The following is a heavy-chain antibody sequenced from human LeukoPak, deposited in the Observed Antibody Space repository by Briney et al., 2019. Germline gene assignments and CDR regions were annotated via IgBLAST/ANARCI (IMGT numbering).Heavy chain of an antibody. V-gene: IGHV3-74*01. Sequence: TGGSLRLSCAASGFTVSINYMSWVRQAPGKGLEWVSRINSDGSSTTYADSVKGRSSISRDNAKNTLYLHMSSLRAEDTGVLYCARAVRAHPPADFWGQGTLVTVSS. CDR1: GFTVSINY. D-gene: IGHD3-3*01. J-gene: IGHJ4*02. CDR3: ARAVRAHPPADF. CDR2: INSDGSST.